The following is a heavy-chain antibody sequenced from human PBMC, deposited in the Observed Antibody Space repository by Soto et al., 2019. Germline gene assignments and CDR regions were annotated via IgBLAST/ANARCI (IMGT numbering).Heavy chain of an antibody. CDR2: IIPIFGTA. CDR3: ARVNHRWRKLWYFDL. J-gene: IGHJ2*01. CDR1: GGTFSSYT. D-gene: IGHD2-15*01. V-gene: IGHV1-69*12. Sequence: QVQLVQSGAEVKKPGSSVTVSCKASGGTFSSYTISWVRQAPGHGLEWMGGIIPIFGTATYAQKFQGRVTITADESTSTAYMELSSLRSEDTAVYYCARVNHRWRKLWYFDLWGRGTLVTVSS.